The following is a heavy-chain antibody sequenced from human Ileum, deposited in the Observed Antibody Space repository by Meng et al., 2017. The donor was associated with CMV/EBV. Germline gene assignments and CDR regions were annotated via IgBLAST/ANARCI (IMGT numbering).Heavy chain of an antibody. CDR1: GYTFTRYG. CDR2: ISAYNGNT. D-gene: IGHD3-3*01. V-gene: IGHV1-18*01. Sequence: ASVKVSCKTSGYTFTRYGISWVRQAPGQGLEWMGWISAYNGNTNYAQKLQGRVTMTTDTSTSTAYMELRSLRSDDTAVYYCARDTADVFGVVILYNGFDFWGQGTTVTVSS. CDR3: ARDTADVFGVVILYNGFDF. J-gene: IGHJ6*02.